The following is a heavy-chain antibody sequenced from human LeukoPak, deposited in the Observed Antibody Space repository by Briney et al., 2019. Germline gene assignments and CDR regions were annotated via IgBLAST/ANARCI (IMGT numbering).Heavy chain of an antibody. CDR3: ARGGTATTSSWPLTY. D-gene: IGHD6-13*01. J-gene: IGHJ4*02. CDR1: GDSVSGNSAA. Sequence: SQTLSLTCAISGDSVSGNSAAWNWIRQSPSRGLEWLGRIYYRSKWYNDYAVSVKSRITINPDTSKNQFSLQLTPVTPEDTAVYYCARGGTATTSSWPLTYWGQGTLVTVSS. CDR2: IYYRSKWYN. V-gene: IGHV6-1*01.